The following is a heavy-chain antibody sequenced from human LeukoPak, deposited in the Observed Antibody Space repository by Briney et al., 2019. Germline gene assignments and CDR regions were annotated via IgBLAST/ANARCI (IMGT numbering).Heavy chain of an antibody. CDR2: IIPIFGTA. CDR1: GGTFSSYA. J-gene: IGHJ5*02. Sequence: ASVKVPCKASGGTFSSYAISWVRQAPGQGLEWMGGIIPIFGTANYAQKFQGRVTITADESTSTAYMELSSLRSEDTAVYYCARVNAYYYGSGSYRWFDPWGQGTLVTVSS. D-gene: IGHD3-10*01. V-gene: IGHV1-69*13. CDR3: ARVNAYYYGSGSYRWFDP.